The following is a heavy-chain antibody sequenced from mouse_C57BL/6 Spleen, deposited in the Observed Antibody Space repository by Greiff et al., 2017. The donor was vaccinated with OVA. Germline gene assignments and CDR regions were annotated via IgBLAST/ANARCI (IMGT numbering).Heavy chain of an antibody. D-gene: IGHD2-4*01. CDR1: GYTFTSYW. CDR2: INPSSGYT. J-gene: IGHJ3*01. V-gene: IGHV1-7*01. Sequence: QVQLKQSGAELAKPGASVKLSCKASGYTFTSYWMHWVKQRPGQGLEWIGYINPSSGYTKYNQKFKDKATLTADKSSSTAYMQLSSLTYEDSAVYYCARDYDYDPAWFAYWGQGTLVTVSA. CDR3: ARDYDYDPAWFAY.